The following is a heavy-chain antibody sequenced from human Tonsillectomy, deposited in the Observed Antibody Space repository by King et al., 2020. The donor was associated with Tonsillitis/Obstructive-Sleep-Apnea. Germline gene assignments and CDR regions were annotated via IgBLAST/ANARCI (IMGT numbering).Heavy chain of an antibody. J-gene: IGHJ4*02. D-gene: IGHD1-1*01. Sequence: QLQESGPGLVKPSETLSLTCTVSVGSISSSNYYWGWIRQPPGKGLGWIGSIYYSGSTYYNPSLKSRVTISVDTAKNQFSLKLSSVTAADTAVYYCARLRGQLERLTPFDYWGQGTLVTVSS. CDR3: ARLRGQLERLTPFDY. V-gene: IGHV4-39*01. CDR1: VGSISSSNYY. CDR2: IYYSGST.